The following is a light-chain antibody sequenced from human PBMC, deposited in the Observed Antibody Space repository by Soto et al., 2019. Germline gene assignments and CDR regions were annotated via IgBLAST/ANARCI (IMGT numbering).Light chain of an antibody. CDR1: QIISTY. J-gene: IGKJ1*01. Sequence: DIQMTQSPSSLSASVGDRVTITCRASQIISTYLNWYQQRAGLAPRLLIYAASSLQSGVPPRFSGSGSGTDFTLTISSLQPEDFATYFRQQTYSAPPTFGQGTKV. CDR3: QQTYSAPPT. CDR2: AAS. V-gene: IGKV1-39*01.